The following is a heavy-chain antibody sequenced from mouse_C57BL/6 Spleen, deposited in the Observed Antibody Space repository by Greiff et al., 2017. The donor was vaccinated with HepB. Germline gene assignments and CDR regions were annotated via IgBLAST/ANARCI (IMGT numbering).Heavy chain of an antibody. CDR3: VRPYDYGGFAY. CDR2: IRSKSNNYAT. V-gene: IGHV10-1*01. CDR1: GFSFNTYA. J-gene: IGHJ3*01. Sequence: EVQGVESGGGLVQPKGSLKLSCAASGFSFNTYAMNWVRQAPGKGLEWVARIRSKSNNYATYYADSVKDRFTISRDDSESMLYLQMNNLKTEDTAMYYCVRPYDYGGFAYWGQGTLVTVSA. D-gene: IGHD2-4*01.